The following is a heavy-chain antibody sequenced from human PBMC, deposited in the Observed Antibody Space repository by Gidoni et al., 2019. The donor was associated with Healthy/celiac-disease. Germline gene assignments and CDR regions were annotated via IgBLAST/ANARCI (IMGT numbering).Heavy chain of an antibody. J-gene: IGHJ4*02. V-gene: IGHV1-69*04. Sequence: QVQLVQSGAEVKKTGSSVKVSCKASGGTFSSYAISWVRQAPGQGLEWMGRIIPILGIANYAQKFQGRVTITADKSTSTAYMELSSLRSEDTAVYYCASCSGGSCYYFDYWGQGTLVTVSS. CDR2: IIPILGIA. CDR3: ASCSGGSCYYFDY. D-gene: IGHD2-15*01. CDR1: GGTFSSYA.